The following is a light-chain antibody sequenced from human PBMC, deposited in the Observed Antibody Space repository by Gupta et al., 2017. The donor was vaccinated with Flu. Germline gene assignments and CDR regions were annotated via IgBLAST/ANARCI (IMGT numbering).Light chain of an antibody. CDR2: KAS. Sequence: DIQMTQSPSTLPASLGDRVTISCRASQSINNWLAWYQHRAGKAPKLLIYKASRLKSGVPSRFSGSGSGTEFTLTSISRQYDDFATYYWQQDYSKWTFGEGTKVEVK. CDR1: QSINNW. CDR3: QQDYSKWT. V-gene: IGKV1-5*03. J-gene: IGKJ1*01.